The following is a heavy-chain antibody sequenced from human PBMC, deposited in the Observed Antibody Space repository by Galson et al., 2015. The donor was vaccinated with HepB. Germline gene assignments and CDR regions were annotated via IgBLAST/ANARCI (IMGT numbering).Heavy chain of an antibody. CDR3: AADSSGWYLFYY. D-gene: IGHD6-19*01. V-gene: IGHV3-43*01. Sequence: SLRLSCAASGFTFDDYTMHWVRQAPGKGLEWVSLISWDGGSTYYADSVKGRFTISRDNSKNSLYLQMNSLRTEDTALYYCAADSSGWYLFYYWGQGTLVTVSS. J-gene: IGHJ4*02. CDR2: ISWDGGST. CDR1: GFTFDDYT.